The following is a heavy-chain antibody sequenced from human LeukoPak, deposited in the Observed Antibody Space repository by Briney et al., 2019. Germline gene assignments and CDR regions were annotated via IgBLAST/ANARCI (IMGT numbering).Heavy chain of an antibody. V-gene: IGHV1-18*01. CDR3: AREPTYYYDSSGYGPDAFDI. D-gene: IGHD3-22*01. CDR1: GYTFTSYG. CDR2: ISAYNGNT. J-gene: IGHJ3*02. Sequence: ASVKVSCKASGYTFTSYGISWVRQAPGQGLEWMGWISAYNGNTNYAQKLQGRVAMTTDTSTSTAYMELRSLRSDDTAVYYCAREPTYYYDSSGYGPDAFDIWGQGTMVTVSS.